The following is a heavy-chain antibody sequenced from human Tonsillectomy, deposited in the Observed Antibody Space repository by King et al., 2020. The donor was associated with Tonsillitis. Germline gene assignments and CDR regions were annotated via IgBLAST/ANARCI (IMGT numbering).Heavy chain of an antibody. CDR2: IRYSGCT. J-gene: IGHJ5*02. V-gene: IGHV4-39*01. CDR1: GGSLSSTSFY. D-gene: IGHD2/OR15-2a*01. CDR3: ARHRLLNWFDR. Sequence: LQLQESGPGLVKPSETLSLTCTVSGGSLSSTSFYWGWIRQPPGKGLGWIGSIRYSGCTYYDPSLKSRVTISVDTAKNQFALKLGSLTAAHTAVYYCARHRLLNWFDRWGKGTLVTVSS.